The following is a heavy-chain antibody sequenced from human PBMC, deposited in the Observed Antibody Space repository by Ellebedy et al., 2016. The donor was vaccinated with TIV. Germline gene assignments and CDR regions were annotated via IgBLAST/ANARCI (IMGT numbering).Heavy chain of an antibody. V-gene: IGHV3-48*01. D-gene: IGHD5-18*01. J-gene: IGHJ4*02. CDR2: ISSSSSTI. Sequence: PGGSLRLSCAASGFTFSSYSMNWVRQAPGKGLEWVSYISSSSSTIYYADSVKGRFTISRDNAKNSLYLQMNSLRAEDTAVYYCARDKGKLWSSQARYPLDYWGQGTLVTVSS. CDR3: ARDKGKLWSSQARYPLDY. CDR1: GFTFSSYS.